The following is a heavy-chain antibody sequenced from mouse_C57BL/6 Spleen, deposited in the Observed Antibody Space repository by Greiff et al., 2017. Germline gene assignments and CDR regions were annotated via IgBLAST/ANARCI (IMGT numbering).Heavy chain of an antibody. CDR1: GYTFTSYT. CDR2: INPSSGYT. D-gene: IGHD2-13*01. J-gene: IGHJ4*01. V-gene: IGHV1-4*01. CDR3: ASGEGPYYYAMDY. Sequence: QVQLQQSGAELARPGASVKMSCKASGYTFTSYTMHWVKQRPGQGLEWIGYINPSSGYTKYNQKFKDKATLTADKSSSTAYMQLSSLTSEDSAVYYCASGEGPYYYAMDYWGQGTSVTVSS.